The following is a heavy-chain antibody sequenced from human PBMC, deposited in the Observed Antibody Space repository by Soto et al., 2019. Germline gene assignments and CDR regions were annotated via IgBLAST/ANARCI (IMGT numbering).Heavy chain of an antibody. V-gene: IGHV3-21*01. CDR3: ARVRTATPGAFDI. J-gene: IGHJ3*02. Sequence: EVQLVESGGGLVKPGGSLRLSCAASGFTFSSYSMNWVRQAPGKGLEWVSSISSSSSYIYYADSVKGRFTISRDNAKNSLYLQMNSLRAEDTAVYYCARVRTATPGAFDIWGQGTMVTVSS. CDR2: ISSSSSYI. CDR1: GFTFSSYS. D-gene: IGHD4-17*01.